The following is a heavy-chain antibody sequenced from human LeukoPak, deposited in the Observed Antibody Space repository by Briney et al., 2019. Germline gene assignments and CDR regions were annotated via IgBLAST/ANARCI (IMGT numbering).Heavy chain of an antibody. V-gene: IGHV4-61*02. CDR3: ASEKGGYSSGWLVLFY. CDR2: IYTSGST. Sequence: MASETLSLTCTVSGGSISSSSYYWGWIRQPPGKGLEWIGRIYTSGSTNYNPSLKSRVTISVDTSKNQFSLKLSSVTAADTAVYYCASEKGGYSSGWLVLFYWGQGTLVTVSS. D-gene: IGHD6-19*01. J-gene: IGHJ4*02. CDR1: GGSISSSSYY.